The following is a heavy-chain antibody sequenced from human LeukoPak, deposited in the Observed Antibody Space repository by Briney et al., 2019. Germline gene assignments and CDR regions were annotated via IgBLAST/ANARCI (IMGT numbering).Heavy chain of an antibody. D-gene: IGHD6-6*01. CDR2: ISYDGSNK. J-gene: IGHJ4*02. CDR3: ARVGSSSLLSHLDY. V-gene: IGHV3-30*04. Sequence: GGSLRLSCAASGFTSSSYAMHWVRQAPGKGLEWVAVISYDGSNKYYADSVKGRFTISRDNSKNTLYLQMNSLRAEDAAVYYCARVGSSSLLSHLDYWGQGTLVTVSS. CDR1: GFTSSSYA.